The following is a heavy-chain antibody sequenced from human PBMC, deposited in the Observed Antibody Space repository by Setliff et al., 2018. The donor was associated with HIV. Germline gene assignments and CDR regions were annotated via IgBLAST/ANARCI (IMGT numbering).Heavy chain of an antibody. V-gene: IGHV3-23*01. CDR1: GFTFSTYA. D-gene: IGHD3-22*01. Sequence: GGSLRLSCAASGFTFSTYAMSWVRQAPGKGLEWVAAISGSGGGTYYADSVKGRFTISRDNSKNSLYLQMNSLRVEDTAIYYCAKGYYYDRVEGFDIWGQGTMVTVSS. J-gene: IGHJ3*02. CDR2: ISGSGGGT. CDR3: AKGYYYDRVEGFDI.